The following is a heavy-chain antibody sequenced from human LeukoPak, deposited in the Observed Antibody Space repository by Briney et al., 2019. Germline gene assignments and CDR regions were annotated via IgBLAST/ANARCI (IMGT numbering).Heavy chain of an antibody. D-gene: IGHD3-10*01. CDR2: VSNSGSNK. CDR3: ARALWFGEGGRDAFDI. V-gene: IGHV3-48*03. Sequence: PGRSLRLSCAASGFTFFSSYEMNWVRQAPGKGLEWVSCVSNSGSNKFYADSVKGRFTTSRDNAKNSLYLQMNSLRPEDTAVYYCARALWFGEGGRDAFDIWGQGTMVTVSS. CDR1: GFTFFSSYE. J-gene: IGHJ3*02.